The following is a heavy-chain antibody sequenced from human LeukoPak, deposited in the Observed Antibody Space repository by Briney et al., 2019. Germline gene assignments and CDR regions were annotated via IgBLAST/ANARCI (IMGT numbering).Heavy chain of an antibody. D-gene: IGHD3-22*01. CDR2: ISWDGGST. Sequence: GGSLRLSCAASGFTFDDYAMHWVRQAPGKGLEWVSLISWDGGSTYYADSVKGRFTISRDNGKNSLYLQMNSLRAEDTALYYCAKDRRSYYYDSSGYYYGVDYWGQGTLVTVSS. J-gene: IGHJ4*02. V-gene: IGHV3-43D*04. CDR1: GFTFDDYA. CDR3: AKDRRSYYYDSSGYYYGVDY.